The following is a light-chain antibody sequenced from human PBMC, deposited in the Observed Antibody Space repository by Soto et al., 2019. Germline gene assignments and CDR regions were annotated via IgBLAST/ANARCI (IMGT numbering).Light chain of an antibody. Sequence: EIVLTQSPGTLSLSPGERATLSCRASQSVRSSHLAWYQQMPGQAPRLLMYGASNRATGIPARFSGSGSGTDFTLTISSLEPEDFAVYFCQQRSNWPWTFGQGTKVDIK. J-gene: IGKJ1*01. V-gene: IGKV3D-20*02. CDR3: QQRSNWPWT. CDR1: QSVRSSH. CDR2: GAS.